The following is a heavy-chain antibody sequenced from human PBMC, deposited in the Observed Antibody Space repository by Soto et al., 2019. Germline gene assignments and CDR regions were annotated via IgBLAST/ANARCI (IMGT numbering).Heavy chain of an antibody. D-gene: IGHD5-12*01. Sequence: PEGSLRLSCAASKFTFSNYGMHWVRQAPGKGLEWVAVISYDGSNKHYGDSVKGRFTISRDISKNIIYLQMNSLRVEDTAVYYCARQRGYVFDIWGQGTRDTLS. CDR3: ARQRGYVFDI. V-gene: IGHV3-30*03. J-gene: IGHJ3*02. CDR2: ISYDGSNK. CDR1: KFTFSNYG.